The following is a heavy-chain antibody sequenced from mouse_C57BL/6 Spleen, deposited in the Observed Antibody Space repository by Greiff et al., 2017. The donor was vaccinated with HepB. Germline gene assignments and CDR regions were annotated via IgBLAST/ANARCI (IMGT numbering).Heavy chain of an antibody. CDR3: ASGDWEGAMDY. D-gene: IGHD4-1*01. Sequence: VQLQQSGPELVKPGASVKISCKASGYSFTGYYMNWVKQSPEKSLEWIGEINPSTGGTTYNQKFKAKATLTVDKSSSTAYMQLKSLTAEDSAVYYGASGDWEGAMDYWGQGTSVTVSS. CDR1: GYSFTGYY. V-gene: IGHV1-42*01. J-gene: IGHJ4*01. CDR2: INPSTGGT.